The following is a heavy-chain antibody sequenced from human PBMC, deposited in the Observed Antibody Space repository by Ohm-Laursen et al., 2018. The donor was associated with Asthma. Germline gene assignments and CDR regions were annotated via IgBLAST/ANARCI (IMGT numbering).Heavy chain of an antibody. CDR1: GFTFSRYW. D-gene: IGHD6-19*01. CDR3: TTDLRAVAGPTEIY. CDR2: IKSKTDGGTT. J-gene: IGHJ4*02. V-gene: IGHV3-15*01. Sequence: GSLRLSCAASGFTFSRYWMTWVRQAPGKGLEWVGRIKSKTDGGTTDYAAPVKGRFTISRDDSKDTLYLQMNSLKTEDTAVYYCTTDLRAVAGPTEIYWGQGTLVTVSS.